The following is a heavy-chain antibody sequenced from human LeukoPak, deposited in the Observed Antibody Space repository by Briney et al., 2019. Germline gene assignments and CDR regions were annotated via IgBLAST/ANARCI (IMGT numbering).Heavy chain of an antibody. V-gene: IGHV4-39*07. CDR2: IYYSGST. CDR1: GGSISSSSYY. Sequence: PSETLSLTCTVSGGSISSSSYYWGWIRQPPGKGLEWIGSIYYSGSTYYNPSLKSRVTISVDTSKNQFSLKLSSVTAADTAVYYCARDVAVAGTWGGFDYWGQGTLVTVSS. J-gene: IGHJ4*02. D-gene: IGHD6-19*01. CDR3: ARDVAVAGTWGGFDY.